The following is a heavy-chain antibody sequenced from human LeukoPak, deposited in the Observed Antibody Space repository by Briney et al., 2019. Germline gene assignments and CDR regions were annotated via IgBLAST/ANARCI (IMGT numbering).Heavy chain of an antibody. CDR2: MNEDGSEK. Sequence: GGSLRLSCAASGFGFSNYWMSWVRQAPGKGLEWVADMNEDGSEKNYVDSVKGRFTISRDNAQDSLYLQMNSLRAEDTAVYYCARDRGYSNFDYWGQGTLLTVSS. V-gene: IGHV3-7*01. J-gene: IGHJ4*02. CDR1: GFGFSNYW. CDR3: ARDRGYSNFDY. D-gene: IGHD4-11*01.